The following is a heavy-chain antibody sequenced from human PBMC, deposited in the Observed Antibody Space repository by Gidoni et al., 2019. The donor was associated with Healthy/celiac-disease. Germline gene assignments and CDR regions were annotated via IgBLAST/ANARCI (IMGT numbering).Heavy chain of an antibody. D-gene: IGHD6-19*01. J-gene: IGHJ3*02. Sequence: QVQLQESGPGLVRPSETLSLTCTVPGGSVSRGSSSWSWIRQPQGKGLEWIGYIYYSESTNYNPALKSRVTISVDTSKNQFSLKLSSVTAADTAVYYCAREPAVAGDDAFDIWGQGTMVTVSS. V-gene: IGHV4-61*01. CDR1: GGSVSRGSSS. CDR2: IYYSEST. CDR3: AREPAVAGDDAFDI.